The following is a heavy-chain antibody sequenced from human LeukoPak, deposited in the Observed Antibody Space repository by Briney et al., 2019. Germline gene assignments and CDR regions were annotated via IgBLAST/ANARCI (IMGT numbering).Heavy chain of an antibody. D-gene: IGHD6-19*01. CDR2: IIPIFGTA. Sequence: ASVKVSCKASGGTFSSYTISWVRQAPGQGLEWMGRIIPIFGTANYAQKFQGRVTITTAESTSTAYMDLSSLRSEDTAVYYCARDYSSGWSDAFDIWGQGTMVTVSS. V-gene: IGHV1-69*05. J-gene: IGHJ3*02. CDR3: ARDYSSGWSDAFDI. CDR1: GGTFSSYT.